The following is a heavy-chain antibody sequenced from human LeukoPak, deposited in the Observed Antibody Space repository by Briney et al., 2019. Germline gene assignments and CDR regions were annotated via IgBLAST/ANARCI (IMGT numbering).Heavy chain of an antibody. J-gene: IGHJ3*02. V-gene: IGHV1-69*13. CDR3: ARVGGGITIFPLNAFDI. CDR2: ITPIFGTA. CDR1: GGTFSSYA. Sequence: SVKVSCKASGGTFSSYAISWVRQAPGQGLEWMGGITPIFGTAIYAQRFQGRVTITAGESTSTAYMELSSLRSEDTAVYYCARVGGGITIFPLNAFDIWGQGTMVAVSS. D-gene: IGHD3-3*01.